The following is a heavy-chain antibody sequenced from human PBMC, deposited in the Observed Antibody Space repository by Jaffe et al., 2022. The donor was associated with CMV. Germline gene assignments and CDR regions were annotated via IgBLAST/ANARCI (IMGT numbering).Heavy chain of an antibody. D-gene: IGHD6-13*01. CDR2: ISWNSGSI. CDR1: GFTFDDYA. Sequence: EVQLVESGGGLVQPGRSLRLSCAASGFTFDDYAMHWVRQAPGKGLEWVSGISWNSGSIGYADSVKGRFTISRDNAKNSLYLQMNSLRAEDTALYYCAKVGGAAAAEYFDYWGQGTLVTVSS. CDR3: AKVGGAAAAEYFDY. V-gene: IGHV3-9*01. J-gene: IGHJ4*02.